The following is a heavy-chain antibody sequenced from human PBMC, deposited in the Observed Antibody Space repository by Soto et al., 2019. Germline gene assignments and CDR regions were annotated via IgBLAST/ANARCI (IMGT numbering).Heavy chain of an antibody. CDR1: GFTFSSYA. CDR3: ASETYYYFISGYKAGRVAFDT. V-gene: IGHV3-30-3*01. Sequence: GGSLRLSCAASGFTFSSYAMHWVRQAPGKGLEWVAVISYDGSNKYYADSVKGRFTISRDNSKNTLYLQMNSLRAEDTAVYYCASETYYYFISGYKAGRVAFDTLGQGTMV. D-gene: IGHD3-22*01. CDR2: ISYDGSNK. J-gene: IGHJ3*02.